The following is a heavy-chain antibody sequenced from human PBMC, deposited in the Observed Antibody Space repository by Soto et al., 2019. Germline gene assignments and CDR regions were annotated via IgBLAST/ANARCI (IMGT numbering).Heavy chain of an antibody. CDR1: GFTCSSYA. V-gene: IGHV3-23*01. J-gene: IGHJ6*02. Sequence: GGSLRLSCAASGFTCSSYAMSWVRQAPGKGLEWVSAISGSGGSTYYADSVKGRFTISRDNSKNTLYLQMNSLRAEDTAVYYCATGRGVNFYYGMDVWGQGTTVTVSS. CDR3: ATGRGVNFYYGMDV. D-gene: IGHD3-10*01. CDR2: ISGSGGST.